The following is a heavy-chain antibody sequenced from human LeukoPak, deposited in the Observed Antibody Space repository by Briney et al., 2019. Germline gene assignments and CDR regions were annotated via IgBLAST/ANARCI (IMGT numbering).Heavy chain of an antibody. CDR2: ISGSSSTV. Sequence: GGSLRLFCAASGFTFSSYVMHWVRQPPGKGLEWVSYISGSSSTVYYADFVKGRSTISRDNANNSLYLQMNSLRAEDTAVYYCVRDNSLTYWGQGPQVTVSS. CDR1: GFTFSSYV. CDR3: VRDNSLTY. V-gene: IGHV3-48*01. J-gene: IGHJ4*02.